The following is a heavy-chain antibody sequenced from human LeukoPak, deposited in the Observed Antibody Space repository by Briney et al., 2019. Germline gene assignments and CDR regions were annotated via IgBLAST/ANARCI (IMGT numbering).Heavy chain of an antibody. CDR3: ASAAGMDFDY. J-gene: IGHJ4*02. V-gene: IGHV3-48*04. CDR2: ISSSSTI. Sequence: GGSLRLSCAASGFTFSSYSMNWVRQAPGKGLEWVSYISSSSTIYYADSVKGRFTISRDNAKNSLYLQMNSLRAEDTAVYYCASAAGMDFDYWGQGTLVTVSS. D-gene: IGHD6-13*01. CDR1: GFTFSSYS.